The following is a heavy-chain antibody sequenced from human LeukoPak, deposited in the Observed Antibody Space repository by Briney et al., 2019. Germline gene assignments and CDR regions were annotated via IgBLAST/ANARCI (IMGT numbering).Heavy chain of an antibody. D-gene: IGHD4-23*01. Sequence: ASVKVSCKASGYTFTTYGISWVRQAPGQGLEWMGWISVYSGNTKYAQKLQGRVTMTRDTSISTAYMELSRLRSDDTAVYYCARDATVVTPGDFDYWGQGTLVTVSS. CDR2: ISVYSGNT. J-gene: IGHJ4*02. CDR1: GYTFTTYG. CDR3: ARDATVVTPGDFDY. V-gene: IGHV1-18*01.